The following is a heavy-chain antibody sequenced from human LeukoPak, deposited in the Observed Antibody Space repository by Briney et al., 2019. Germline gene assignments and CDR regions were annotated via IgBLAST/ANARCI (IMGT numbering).Heavy chain of an antibody. J-gene: IGHJ4*02. D-gene: IGHD5-18*01. V-gene: IGHV3-21*01. CDR3: ARDAYSYGYPPDY. Sequence: GGFLRLSCEASGFTFSSYSMNWVRQAPGKGLEWVSSISSSSSYIYYADSVKGRFTISRDNAKNSLYLQMNSLRAEDTAVYYCARDAYSYGYPPDYWGQGTLVTVSS. CDR1: GFTFSSYS. CDR2: ISSSSSYI.